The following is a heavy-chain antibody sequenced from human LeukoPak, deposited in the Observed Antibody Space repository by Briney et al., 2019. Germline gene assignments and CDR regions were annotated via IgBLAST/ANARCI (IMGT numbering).Heavy chain of an antibody. CDR1: GGSISSYY. CDR3: ARARITGTTFRFDP. V-gene: IGHV4-59*01. D-gene: IGHD1-7*01. J-gene: IGHJ5*02. Sequence: SETLSLTCAVSGGSISSYYWSWIRQPPGKGLEWIGYVYYSGSTNYNPSLNSRVTISVDTSKNQFSLKLTSVTAADTAVYYCARARITGTTFRFDPWGQGTLVTVSS. CDR2: VYYSGST.